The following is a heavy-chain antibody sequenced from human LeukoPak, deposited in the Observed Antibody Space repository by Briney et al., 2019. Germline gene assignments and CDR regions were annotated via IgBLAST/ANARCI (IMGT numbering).Heavy chain of an antibody. Sequence: GGSLRLSCTASGFTFTDSYMSWIRQAPGKGLEWVSYISSSGSTIYYADSVKGRFTISRDNAKNSLYLQMDSLRAEDTAVYYCGKECSSTPCYPWGQGTQVTVSS. CDR3: GKECSSTPCYP. J-gene: IGHJ4*02. CDR1: GFTFTDSY. D-gene: IGHD2-2*01. CDR2: ISSSGSTI. V-gene: IGHV3-11*04.